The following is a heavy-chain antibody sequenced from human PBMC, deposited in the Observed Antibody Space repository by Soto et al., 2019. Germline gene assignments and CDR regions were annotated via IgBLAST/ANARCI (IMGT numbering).Heavy chain of an antibody. V-gene: IGHV3-74*01. CDR3: ARRPHGFDV. CDR2: ISNDESAT. Sequence: GGSLRLSCAASGFTLSSYWMHWVRRPPGKGLVWVSHISNDESATNYADSVKGRFTISRDNAKNTLYLQMNSLRAEDTAVYYCARRPHGFDVWGQGTMVTVSS. CDR1: GFTLSSYW. J-gene: IGHJ3*01.